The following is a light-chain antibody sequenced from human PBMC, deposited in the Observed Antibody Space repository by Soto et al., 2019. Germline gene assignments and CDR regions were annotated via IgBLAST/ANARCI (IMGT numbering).Light chain of an antibody. Sequence: QCVLTQAPFVSGSPGQSFTIACTGTMSDLASYNRVSWYQRPPGTGPKLVIYEVSNRPSGIPDRFSGSKSGNTASLTISGLQAEDEAEYYCRLYTTASTYVFGTGTKVTVL. CDR2: EVS. V-gene: IGLV2-18*01. J-gene: IGLJ1*01. CDR3: RLYTTASTYV. CDR1: MSDLASYNR.